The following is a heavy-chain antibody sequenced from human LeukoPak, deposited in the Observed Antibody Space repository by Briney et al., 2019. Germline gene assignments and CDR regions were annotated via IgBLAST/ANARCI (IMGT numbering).Heavy chain of an antibody. CDR2: IYYSGST. CDR1: GGSVSSDSYY. CDR3: ARTYYDFWSGYYTPHTFDY. D-gene: IGHD3-3*01. V-gene: IGHV4-61*01. Sequence: SETLSLTCTVSGGSVSSDSYYWSWIRQPPGKGLEWIGHIYYSGSTNYNPSLKSRVTISVDTSKNQFSLKLSSVTAADTAVYYCARTYYDFWSGYYTPHTFDYWGQGTLVTVSS. J-gene: IGHJ4*02.